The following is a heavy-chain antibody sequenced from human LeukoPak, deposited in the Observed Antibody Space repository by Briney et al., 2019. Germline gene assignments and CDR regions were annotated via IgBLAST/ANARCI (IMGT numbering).Heavy chain of an antibody. CDR2: ISSSSYI. J-gene: IGHJ4*02. Sequence: PGGSLRLSCAASGFTYSSYSMNWVRQAPGKGLEWVSSISSSSYIYYADSVKGRFTISRDNAKNSLYLQMNNLRAEDTAVYYCARDRYGDYVFDYWGQGTLVTVSS. V-gene: IGHV3-21*01. D-gene: IGHD4-17*01. CDR1: GFTYSSYS. CDR3: ARDRYGDYVFDY.